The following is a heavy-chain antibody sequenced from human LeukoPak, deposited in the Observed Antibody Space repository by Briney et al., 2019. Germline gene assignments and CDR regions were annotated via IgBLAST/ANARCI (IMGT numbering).Heavy chain of an antibody. CDR2: IWYDGSNK. D-gene: IGHD2-15*01. V-gene: IGHV3-33*08. Sequence: GGSLRLSCAASGFTVSSNYMSWVRQAPGKGLEWVAVIWYDGSNKYYADSVKGRFTISRDNSKNTLYLQMNSLRAEDTAVYYCARELPPEDATHRGYGMDVWGQGTTVTVSS. CDR3: ARELPPEDATHRGYGMDV. CDR1: GFTVSSNY. J-gene: IGHJ6*02.